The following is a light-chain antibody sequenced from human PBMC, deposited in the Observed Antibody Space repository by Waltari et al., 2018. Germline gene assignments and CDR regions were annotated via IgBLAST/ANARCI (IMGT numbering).Light chain of an antibody. V-gene: IGKV3-20*01. CDR1: QSVTSIS. CDR2: VTS. J-gene: IGKJ4*01. CDR3: QQYDGEVVT. Sequence: EIVLTQSPGTLSLSPGKRATLSCRASQSVTSISLTWYQQNLGQAPRLLIYVTSTRATGIPDRFSGSGSVTDFTLTISRLEPEDFAVYYCQQYDGEVVTFGGGTKVEI.